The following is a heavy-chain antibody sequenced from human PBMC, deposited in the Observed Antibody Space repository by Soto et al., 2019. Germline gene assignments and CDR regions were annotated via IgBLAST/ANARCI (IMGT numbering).Heavy chain of an antibody. D-gene: IGHD2-15*01. J-gene: IGHJ4*02. Sequence: EVQLLESGGGLVQPGGSLRRACAASGFTFSTYAMSWVRQFPGKGLEWVSVISGDGSNTYYADSVKGRFTISRDNSKNTLFLQMSSLRAEDTAIYYCAKSSGGSSYSPIIFWGQGTLVTVSS. CDR2: ISGDGSNT. CDR3: AKSSGGSSYSPIIF. CDR1: GFTFSTYA. V-gene: IGHV3-23*01.